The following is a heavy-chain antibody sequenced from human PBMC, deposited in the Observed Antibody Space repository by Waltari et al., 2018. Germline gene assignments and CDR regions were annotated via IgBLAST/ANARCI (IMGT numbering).Heavy chain of an antibody. CDR1: GGSFSGYY. Sequence: QVQLQQWGAGLLKPSETLSLTCAVYGGSFSGYYWSWIRQPPGKGLEWIGEINHSGSTNYTPSPKSRFTIAVATSKNQFSLKLSSVTAAETAVYYCARAALVQYSSSSGNWFDPWGQGTLVTVSS. V-gene: IGHV4-34*01. J-gene: IGHJ5*02. CDR2: INHSGST. D-gene: IGHD6-6*01. CDR3: ARAALVQYSSSSGNWFDP.